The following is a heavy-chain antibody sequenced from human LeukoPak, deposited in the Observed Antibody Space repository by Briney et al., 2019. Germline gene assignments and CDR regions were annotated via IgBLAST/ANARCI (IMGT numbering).Heavy chain of an antibody. Sequence: SETLSLTCTVSGGSINGYYWSWIRQPPGKGLEWIGYIYYTGSTNYNPSLKSRVTISVDTSKNQFSLKLTSVTAADTAVYYCARHYGSGKPWFDYWGQGTLVTVSS. J-gene: IGHJ4*02. V-gene: IGHV4-59*01. CDR3: ARHYGSGKPWFDY. CDR2: IYYTGST. CDR1: GGSINGYY. D-gene: IGHD3-10*01.